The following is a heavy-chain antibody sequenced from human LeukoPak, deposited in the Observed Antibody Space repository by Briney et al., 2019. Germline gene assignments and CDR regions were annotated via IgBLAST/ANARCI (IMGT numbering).Heavy chain of an antibody. Sequence: ASVKVSCKASGYTFTSYGISWVRQAPGQGLEWMGWISAYNGNTNYAQKLQGRVTMTTDTSTSTAYMELRSLRSDDTAVYYCARAQPDDSITLYHYGMDVWGQGTTVTVSS. V-gene: IGHV1-18*01. CDR3: ARAQPDDSITLYHYGMDV. CDR1: GYTFTSYG. CDR2: ISAYNGNT. D-gene: IGHD1-1*01. J-gene: IGHJ6*02.